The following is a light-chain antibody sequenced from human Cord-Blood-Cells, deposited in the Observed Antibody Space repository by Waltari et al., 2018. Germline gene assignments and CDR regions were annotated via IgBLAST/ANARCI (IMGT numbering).Light chain of an antibody. CDR3: QQRSNWPRLT. Sequence: ELVLPQSPATLSLSPGERATLPCRASQSVTSYLAWYQQKPGQAHRLLIYDASNRATGRPARISGSGSGTDFTLTISSLEPEDFAVYYCQQRSNWPRLTFGGGTKVEIK. J-gene: IGKJ4*01. CDR2: DAS. CDR1: QSVTSY. V-gene: IGKV3-11*01.